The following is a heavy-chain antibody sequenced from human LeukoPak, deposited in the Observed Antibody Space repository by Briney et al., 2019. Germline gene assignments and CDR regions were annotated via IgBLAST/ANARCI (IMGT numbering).Heavy chain of an antibody. V-gene: IGHV3-21*01. CDR1: GFTFSSYS. D-gene: IGHD2-15*01. CDR2: ISSSSSYI. CDR3: AENSPRGYCRGGYCYGWFDP. J-gene: IGHJ5*01. Sequence: GGSLRLSCAASGFTFSSYSMNWVRQAPGKGLEWVSSISSSSSYIYYADSVKRRFTISRDNAKNSLYLQMNSLRAEDTDEYYCAENSPRGYCRGGYCYGWFDPWGQGTLVTVSS.